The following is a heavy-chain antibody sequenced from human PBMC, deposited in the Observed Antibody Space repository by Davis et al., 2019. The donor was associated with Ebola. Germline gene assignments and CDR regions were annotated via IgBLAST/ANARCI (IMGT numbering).Heavy chain of an antibody. V-gene: IGHV3-66*01. J-gene: IGHJ4*02. CDR3: ARDPLGITFGGVIVTGY. CDR2: IYSGGST. D-gene: IGHD3-16*02. Sequence: GGSLRLSCAASGFAVSSNYMSWVRQAPGKGLEWVSVIYSGGSTYYADSVKGRFTISRDNSKNTLYLQMNSLGAEDTAVYYCARDPLGITFGGVIVTGYWGQGTLVTVSS. CDR1: GFAVSSNY.